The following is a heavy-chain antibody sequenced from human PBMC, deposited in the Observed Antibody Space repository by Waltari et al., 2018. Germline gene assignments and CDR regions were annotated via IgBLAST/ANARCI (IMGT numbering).Heavy chain of an antibody. CDR2: IYYSGST. CDR1: GGSISSSSYY. Sequence: QLQLQESGPGLVKPSETLSFTCTVSGGSISSSSYYWGWIRQPPAKGLEWIGRIYYSGSTYYNPSRKSRVTIAVDTSKNQCALKLSAVTAADTAVYYCATKRESSASGFDYWGQGTLVTVSS. J-gene: IGHJ4*02. V-gene: IGHV4-39*01. CDR3: ATKRESSASGFDY. D-gene: IGHD6-19*01.